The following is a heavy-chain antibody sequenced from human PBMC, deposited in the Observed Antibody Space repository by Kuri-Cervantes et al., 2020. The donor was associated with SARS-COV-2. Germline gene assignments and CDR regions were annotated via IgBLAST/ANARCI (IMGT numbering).Heavy chain of an antibody. V-gene: IGHV3-48*01. CDR1: GYTFSSYS. Sequence: GESLKISCKGSGYTFSSYSMNWVRQAPGKGLEWVSYISSSSSTMYYADSVKGRFTISGDNSKNTLYLQMNTLRAEDTAVYYCGSGLLPHYWGQGTLVTVSS. D-gene: IGHD3-22*01. CDR2: ISSSSSTM. J-gene: IGHJ4*02. CDR3: GSGLLPHY.